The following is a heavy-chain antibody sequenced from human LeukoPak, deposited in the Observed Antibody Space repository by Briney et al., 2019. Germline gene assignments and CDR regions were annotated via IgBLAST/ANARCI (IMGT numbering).Heavy chain of an antibody. V-gene: IGHV4-38-2*02. CDR1: GYSISSGYY. Sequence: SETLSLTCTVSGYSISSGYYWGWTRQPPGKGLEWVGRIYYSGSTYYNPSLKSRVTISVDTSKNQFSLKLSSVTAADTAVYYCATLPWSGGDCYSCVASDSAVGLIDYWGQGTLVTVSS. J-gene: IGHJ4*02. CDR3: ATLPWSGGDCYSCVASDSAVGLIDY. D-gene: IGHD2-21*02. CDR2: IYYSGST.